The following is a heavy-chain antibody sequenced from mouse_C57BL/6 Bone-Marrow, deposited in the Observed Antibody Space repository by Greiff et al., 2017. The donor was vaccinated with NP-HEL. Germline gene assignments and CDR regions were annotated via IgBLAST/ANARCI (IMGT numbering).Heavy chain of an antibody. CDR3: ARRGTGTWFAY. D-gene: IGHD4-1*01. CDR1: GYAFSSSW. Sequence: LQESGPELVKPGASVKISCKASGYAFSSSWMNWVKQRPGKGLEWIGRIYPGDGDTNYNGKFKGKATLTADKSSSTAYMQLSSLTSEDSAVYFCARRGTGTWFAYWGQGTLVTVSA. V-gene: IGHV1-82*01. CDR2: IYPGDGDT. J-gene: IGHJ3*01.